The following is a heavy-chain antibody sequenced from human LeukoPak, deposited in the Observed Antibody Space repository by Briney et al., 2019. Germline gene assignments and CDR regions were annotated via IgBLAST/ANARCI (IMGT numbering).Heavy chain of an antibody. Sequence: GASVTVSCKASGYTFTSYYMHWVRQAPGQGLEWMGIINPSGGSTSYAQKFQGRVTMTRDTSTSTVYMELSSLRSEDTAVYYCARGRYYDILTGYYPPTKFDYWGQGTLVTVSS. CDR2: INPSGGST. CDR3: ARGRYYDILTGYYPPTKFDY. D-gene: IGHD3-9*01. J-gene: IGHJ4*02. V-gene: IGHV1-46*01. CDR1: GYTFTSYY.